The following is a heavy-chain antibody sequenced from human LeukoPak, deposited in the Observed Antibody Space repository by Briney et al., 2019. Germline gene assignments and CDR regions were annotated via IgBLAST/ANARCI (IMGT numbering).Heavy chain of an antibody. D-gene: IGHD4-17*01. CDR2: INPNSGGT. J-gene: IGHJ6*03. CDR3: ARVKGDYVEGDELYYYYYYMDV. CDR1: GDTFTGYY. V-gene: IGHV1-2*02. Sequence: ASVKVSCKASGDTFTGYYMHWVRQAPGQGLEWMGWINPNSGGTNYAQKFQGRVTMTRDTSISTAYMELSRLRSDDTAVYYCARVKGDYVEGDELYYYYYYMDVWGKGTTVTVSS.